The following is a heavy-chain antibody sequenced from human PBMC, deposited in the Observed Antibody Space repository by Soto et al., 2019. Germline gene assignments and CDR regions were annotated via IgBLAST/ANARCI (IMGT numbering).Heavy chain of an antibody. J-gene: IGHJ3*02. CDR2: IYYSGST. CDR3: ARPLLLWFGELNDAFDI. V-gene: IGHV4-39*01. CDR1: GGSISSSSYY. D-gene: IGHD3-10*01. Sequence: SETLSLTCTVSGGSISSSSYYWGWIRQPPGKGLEWIGSIYYSGSTYYNPSLKSRVTISVDTSKNQFSLKLSSVTAADTAVYYCARPLLLWFGELNDAFDIWGQGTMVTVSS.